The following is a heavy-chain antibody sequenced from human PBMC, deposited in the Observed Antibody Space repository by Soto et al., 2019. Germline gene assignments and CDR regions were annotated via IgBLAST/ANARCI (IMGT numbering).Heavy chain of an antibody. CDR1: GFTVSSNY. D-gene: IGHD6-13*01. J-gene: IGHJ3*02. CDR3: ARDNQLVREDPDAFDI. CDR2: IYSGGST. V-gene: IGHV3-53*01. Sequence: PGGSLRLSCAASGFTVSSNYMSWVRQAPGKGLEWVSVIYSGGSTYYADSVKGRFTISRDNSKNTLYLQMNSLRAEDTAVYYCARDNQLVREDPDAFDIWGQGTMVTVSS.